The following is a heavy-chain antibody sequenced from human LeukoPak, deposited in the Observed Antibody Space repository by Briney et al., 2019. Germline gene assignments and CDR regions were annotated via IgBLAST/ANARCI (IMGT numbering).Heavy chain of an antibody. D-gene: IGHD5-12*01. J-gene: IGHJ4*02. Sequence: SSQTLSLTCTVSGGSISSGDYYWSWIRQPPGKGLEWIGYIYYYGGTYYNPSLKSRVTISVDTSKNQFSLRLSSVTAADTAVYYCARMTDIVATITFDCWGQGTLVTVSS. CDR3: ARMTDIVATITFDC. CDR2: IYYYGGT. V-gene: IGHV4-30-4*01. CDR1: GGSISSGDYY.